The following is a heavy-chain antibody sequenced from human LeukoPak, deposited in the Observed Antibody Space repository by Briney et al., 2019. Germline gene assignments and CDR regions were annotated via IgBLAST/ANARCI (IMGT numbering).Heavy chain of an antibody. CDR2: IYQSGST. CDR1: GYSISSGYY. CDR3: VRSIDY. V-gene: IGHV4-38-2*02. Sequence: SETLSLTCSVSGYSISSGYYWGWIRQPPGKGLEWIGSIYQSGSTYYNPSLKSRVTISVDTSRNQFSLKLSSVTAADTAVYYCVRSIDYWGQGTLVTVSS. J-gene: IGHJ4*02.